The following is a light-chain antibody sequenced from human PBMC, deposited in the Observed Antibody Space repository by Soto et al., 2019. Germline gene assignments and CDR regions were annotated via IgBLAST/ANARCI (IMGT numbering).Light chain of an antibody. CDR3: QQYDSATPIT. CDR1: QSVSNNY. CDR2: DAS. V-gene: IGKV3-20*01. J-gene: IGKJ5*01. Sequence: MVSTQSPGTLSLTPGERATLSCRASQSVSNNYLAWYQQRFGQAPRLLIYDASRRATGIPDRFSGSGSGTDFTLTISGLEPEDFAVYYCQQYDSATPITFGQGTRLEIK.